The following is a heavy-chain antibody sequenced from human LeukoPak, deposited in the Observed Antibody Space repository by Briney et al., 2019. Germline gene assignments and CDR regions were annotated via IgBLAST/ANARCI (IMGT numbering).Heavy chain of an antibody. CDR3: VRDSSGMY. V-gene: IGHV3-74*01. D-gene: IGHD6-19*01. CDR1: GFTFSTHW. J-gene: IGHJ4*02. Sequence: GGSLRLSCTASGFTFSTHWMYWGRQVPGKGLGGVSRINSDGSWTSYADSVKGRCTISRDNANNRLYLEMNSLSAQDTAVYYCVRDSSGMYSGQGTLLTVFS. CDR2: INSDGSWT.